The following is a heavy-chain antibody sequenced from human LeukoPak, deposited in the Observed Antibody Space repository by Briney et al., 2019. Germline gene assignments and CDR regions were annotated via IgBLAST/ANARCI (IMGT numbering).Heavy chain of an antibody. CDR2: ISSSSSSYI. V-gene: IGHV3-21*01. Sequence: GGSLRLSCAASGFTFSNYGMHWVRQPPGKGLEWVSSISSSSSSYIYYADSVKGRFTISRDNAKNSLYLQMNSLRAEDTAVYYCARVISVAGYDYWGQGTLVTVSS. CDR1: GFTFSNYG. J-gene: IGHJ4*02. CDR3: ARVISVAGYDY. D-gene: IGHD6-19*01.